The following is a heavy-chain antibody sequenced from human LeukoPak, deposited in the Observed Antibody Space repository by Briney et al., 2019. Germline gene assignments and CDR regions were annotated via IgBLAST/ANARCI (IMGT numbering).Heavy chain of an antibody. CDR3: AKDWGNWGYGYYFDH. V-gene: IGHV3-30*18. D-gene: IGHD7-27*01. CDR1: GFTFRTYG. J-gene: IGHJ4*02. Sequence: GRSLRLSCAASGFTFRTYGMHWVRQAPGKGLEWVAVISYDGNDKYYADSVKGRFTISRDNSKNTLYLEMNSMRREDTAIYYCAKDWGNWGYGYYFDHWGQGPLVTVSS. CDR2: ISYDGNDK.